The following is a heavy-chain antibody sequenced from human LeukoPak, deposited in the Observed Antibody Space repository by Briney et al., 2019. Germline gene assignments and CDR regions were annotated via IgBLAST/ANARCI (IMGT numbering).Heavy chain of an antibody. CDR2: ISAYNGNT. CDR1: GYTFTGYG. Sequence: ASVKVSCKASGYTFTGYGISWVRQAPGQGLEWMGWISAYNGNTNYAQKLQGRVTMTTDTSTSTAYMELRSLRSDDTAVYYCARVGPPILLWFGELDLSYMDVWGKGTTVTVSS. D-gene: IGHD3-10*01. CDR3: ARVGPPILLWFGELDLSYMDV. J-gene: IGHJ6*03. V-gene: IGHV1-18*01.